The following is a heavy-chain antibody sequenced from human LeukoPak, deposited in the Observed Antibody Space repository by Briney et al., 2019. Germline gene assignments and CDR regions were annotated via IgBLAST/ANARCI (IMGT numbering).Heavy chain of an antibody. CDR2: IYTSGSISGNT. Sequence: SETLSLTCTVSGGSISSYYWSWLRQPAGKGLEWIGRIYTSGSISGNTNYNPSLKSRVTMSVDRSKNQFSLKLSSVTAADTAVYYCARDRYYYDSSTYYSAFHTWGQGTMVTVSS. V-gene: IGHV4-4*07. CDR3: ARDRYYYDSSTYYSAFHT. CDR1: GGSISSYY. J-gene: IGHJ3*02. D-gene: IGHD3-22*01.